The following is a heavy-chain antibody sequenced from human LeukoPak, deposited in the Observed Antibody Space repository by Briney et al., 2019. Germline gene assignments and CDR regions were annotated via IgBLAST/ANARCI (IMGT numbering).Heavy chain of an antibody. J-gene: IGHJ5*02. D-gene: IGHD6-13*01. CDR3: ASTPNQIAAAPFDP. CDR1: GGSFSGYY. Sequence: SETLSLTCAVYGGSFSGYYWSWTRQPPGKGLEWIGEINHSGSTNYNPSLKSRVTISVDTSKNQFSLKLSSVTAADTAVYYCASTPNQIAAAPFDPWGQGTLVTVSS. CDR2: INHSGST. V-gene: IGHV4-34*01.